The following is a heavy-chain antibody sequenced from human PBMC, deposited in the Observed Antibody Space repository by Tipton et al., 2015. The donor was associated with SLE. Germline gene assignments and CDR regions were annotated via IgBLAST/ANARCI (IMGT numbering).Heavy chain of an antibody. D-gene: IGHD2-15*01. CDR1: GFTFGDYW. Sequence: SLRLSCAASGFTFGDYWMSWVRQAPGKGLEWVANIRQEGGETYYVDSVKGRLTISRDNGKNSLYLQMNSLGAEDTAVYYCARDMSQKSGKWSANYFDYWGQGTLVTVSS. CDR3: ARDMSQKSGKWSANYFDY. J-gene: IGHJ4*02. CDR2: IRQEGGET. V-gene: IGHV3-7*01.